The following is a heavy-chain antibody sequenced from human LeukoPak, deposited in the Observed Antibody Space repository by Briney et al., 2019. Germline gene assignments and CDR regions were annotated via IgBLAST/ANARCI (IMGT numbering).Heavy chain of an antibody. J-gene: IGHJ4*02. CDR1: GFTFSNYG. CDR3: ARAMRSGYDY. Sequence: GGSLRLSCAASGFTFSNYGMNWVRQAPGKGLEWVSYISSSSDAIYYADSVKGRFTISRDNAKNSLYLEMNSLRDEDTAVYYCARAMRSGYDYWGQGTLVTASS. CDR2: ISSSSDAI. V-gene: IGHV3-48*02. D-gene: IGHD5-12*01.